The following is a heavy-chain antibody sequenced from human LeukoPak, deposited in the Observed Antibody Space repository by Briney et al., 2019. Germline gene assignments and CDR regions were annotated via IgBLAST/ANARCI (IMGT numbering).Heavy chain of an antibody. V-gene: IGHV4-59*01. Sequence: SETLSLTCTVSGGSIRSYYWSWIRQPPGKGLEGIGYIYYTGSTKYNPSLKSRVTISVDTSKNQFSLKLSSVTAADTAVYYCARPFSSGWYPYSIGGLWFDYWGQGTLVTVSS. CDR2: IYYTGST. D-gene: IGHD6-19*01. J-gene: IGHJ4*02. CDR3: ARPFSSGWYPYSIGGLWFDY. CDR1: GGSIRSYY.